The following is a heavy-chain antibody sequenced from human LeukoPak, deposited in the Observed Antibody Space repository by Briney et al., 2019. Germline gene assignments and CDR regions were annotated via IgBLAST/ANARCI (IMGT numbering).Heavy chain of an antibody. D-gene: IGHD1-26*01. CDR1: GGSVSSGSYY. CDR3: ARGRYYYYFDY. V-gene: IGHV4-61*01. Sequence: PSETLSLTCTVSGGSVSSGSYYWSWIRQPPGKGLEWIGYIYYSGSTNSNPSLKSRVTISVDTSKNQFSLKLSSVTAADTAVYYCARGRYYYYFDYWGQGTLLTVSS. CDR2: IYYSGST. J-gene: IGHJ4*02.